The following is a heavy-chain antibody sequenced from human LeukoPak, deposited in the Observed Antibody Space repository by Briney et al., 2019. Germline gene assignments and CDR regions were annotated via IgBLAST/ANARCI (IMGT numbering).Heavy chain of an antibody. V-gene: IGHV1-8*01. CDR2: MNPNSGNT. CDR3: ARTGTYYSGMYYFDS. J-gene: IGHJ4*02. D-gene: IGHD1-7*01. CDR1: GYTFTSYD. Sequence: ASVKVSCKASGYTFTSYDINWVRQATGQGLEWMGWMNPNSGNTGYAQKFQGRVTMTRDTSISTAYMELSRLTSDDTAVYFCARTGTYYSGMYYFDSWGQGTLVTVFS.